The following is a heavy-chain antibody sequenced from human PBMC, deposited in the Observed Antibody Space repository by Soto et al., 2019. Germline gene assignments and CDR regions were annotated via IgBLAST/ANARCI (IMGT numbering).Heavy chain of an antibody. V-gene: IGHV1-18*01. D-gene: IGHD3-22*01. CDR2: ISAYNGNT. Sequence: QVQLVQSGAEVKKPGASVKVSCKASGYTFTSYGISWVRQAPGQGLEWMGWISAYNGNTNYAQKLQGRVTMTTDTSTSTAYMELRSVRSDDTAVYYCARVWHLYDSSGYAFDIWGQGTMVTVSS. CDR1: GYTFTSYG. J-gene: IGHJ3*02. CDR3: ARVWHLYDSSGYAFDI.